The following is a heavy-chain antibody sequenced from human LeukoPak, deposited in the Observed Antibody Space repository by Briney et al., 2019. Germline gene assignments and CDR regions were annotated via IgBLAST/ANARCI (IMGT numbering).Heavy chain of an antibody. D-gene: IGHD6-19*01. Sequence: SETLSLTCAVYGGSFSGYYWTWIRQPPGKGLEWIGEINHRGSTHYNPSLKSRVTISVDTSKKQFSLKLSSVTAADTAVYYCATYSTGFDIWGQGTVVTVSS. J-gene: IGHJ3*02. V-gene: IGHV4-34*01. CDR1: GGSFSGYY. CDR2: INHRGST. CDR3: ATYSTGFDI.